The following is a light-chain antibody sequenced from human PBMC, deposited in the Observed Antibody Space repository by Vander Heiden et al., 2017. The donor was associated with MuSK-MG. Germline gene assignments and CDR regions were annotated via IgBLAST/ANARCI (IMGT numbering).Light chain of an antibody. CDR2: WAS. Sequence: DIVMTQSPDSLAVSLGERATINCKSSQSVLYSSNNKNYLAWYQQKPGQPPKLLIYWASTREAGVPDRFSGSGYGTDFTLTISSRQAEDVAVYYCQQYDSTPLFTFGPGTKVDIK. V-gene: IGKV4-1*01. CDR3: QQYDSTPLFT. CDR1: QSVLYSSNNKNY. J-gene: IGKJ3*01.